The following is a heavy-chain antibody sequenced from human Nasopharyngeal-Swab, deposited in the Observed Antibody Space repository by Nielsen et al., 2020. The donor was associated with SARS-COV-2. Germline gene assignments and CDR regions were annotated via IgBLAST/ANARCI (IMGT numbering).Heavy chain of an antibody. CDR2: INIDGSVT. D-gene: IGHD1-26*01. CDR1: GYTFSSYW. J-gene: IGHJ3*02. V-gene: IGHV3-74*01. CDR3: ARDDDSGSYSDAFDI. Sequence: GESLKISCTASGYTFSSYWMHWVRQVPGKGLVWVSRINIDGSVTDYADSVKGRFTISRDNSKNTLYLQMNSLRAEDTAVYYCARDDDSGSYSDAFDIWGQGTMVTVSS.